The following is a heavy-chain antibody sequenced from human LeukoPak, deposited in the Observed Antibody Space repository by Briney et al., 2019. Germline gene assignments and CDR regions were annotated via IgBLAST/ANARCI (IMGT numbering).Heavy chain of an antibody. CDR1: GYSISSGYY. V-gene: IGHV4-38-2*02. CDR3: ARTGSDYDILTGYPYFDY. J-gene: IGHJ4*02. CDR2: IYHSGST. D-gene: IGHD3-9*01. Sequence: SETLSLTCTVSGYSISSGYYWGWIRQPPGRGLEWIGSIYHSGSTYYNPSLKSRVTISVDTSKNQFSLKLSSVTAADTAVYYCARTGSDYDILTGYPYFDYWGQGTLVTVSS.